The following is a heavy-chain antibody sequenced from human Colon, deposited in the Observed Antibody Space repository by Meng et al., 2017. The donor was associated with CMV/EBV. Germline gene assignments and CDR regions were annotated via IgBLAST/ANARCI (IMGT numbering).Heavy chain of an antibody. Sequence: GGSLRLSCAASGFTFSSYAMSWVRQAPGKGLEWVSVIYSGGSSTYYADSVKGRFTISRDNSKNTQYLQMNNLRVEDTAVYHCARDSLGGYDFWSGADYWGRGTLVTVSS. CDR1: GFTFSSYA. CDR2: IYSGGSST. CDR3: ARDSLGGYDFWSGADY. J-gene: IGHJ4*02. V-gene: IGHV3-23*03. D-gene: IGHD3-3*01.